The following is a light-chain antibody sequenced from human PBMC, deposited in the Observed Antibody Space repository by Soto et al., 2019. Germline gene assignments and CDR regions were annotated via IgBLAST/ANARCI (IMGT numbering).Light chain of an antibody. J-gene: IGKJ2*01. CDR2: EAS. CDR1: QSVSDW. Sequence: DIQMTQSPSILSASVGDRVTITCRASQSVSDWLAWYQQKPGKAPKLLIFEASTLAGGVPSRFSGSGSGTEFTLTITSLQTDDFAIYYCQHYDSHRGSFGQGTKLEIK. CDR3: QHYDSHRGS. V-gene: IGKV1-5*01.